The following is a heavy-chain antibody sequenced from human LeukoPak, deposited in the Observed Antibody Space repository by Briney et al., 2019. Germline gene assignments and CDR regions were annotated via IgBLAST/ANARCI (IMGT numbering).Heavy chain of an antibody. J-gene: IGHJ5*02. D-gene: IGHD3-9*01. Sequence: TGGSLRLSCAASGFTVSSNHMSWVRQAPGKGLEWVSVIYSGGSTYYADSVKGRFTISRDNSENTLYLQMNSLRAEDTAVYYCAKTGYANNWFDPWGQGTLVTVSS. CDR1: GFTVSSNH. V-gene: IGHV3-53*01. CDR2: IYSGGST. CDR3: AKTGYANNWFDP.